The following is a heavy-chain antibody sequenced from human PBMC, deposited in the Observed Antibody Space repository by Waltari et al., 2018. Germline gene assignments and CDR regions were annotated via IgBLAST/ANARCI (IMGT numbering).Heavy chain of an antibody. CDR2: ISTSSIYI. J-gene: IGHJ4*02. CDR1: GGAISIST. V-gene: IGHV3-21*04. Sequence: LQLQESGPGLVKPSETLSLTCSVSGGAISISTFQWGWIRQPPGKGLEWVAAISTSSIYIYYADAVKGRFTISRDNSRNTLYLQMNSLRGEDTAIYYCAKAFQYQLVPYSLDYWGQGTLVSVS. CDR3: AKAFQYQLVPYSLDY. D-gene: IGHD2-2*01.